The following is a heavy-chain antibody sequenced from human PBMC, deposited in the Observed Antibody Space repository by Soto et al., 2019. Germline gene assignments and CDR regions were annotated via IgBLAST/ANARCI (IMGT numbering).Heavy chain of an antibody. Sequence: ASVKVSCKASGYTFTSYGISWVRQAPGQGLEWMGWISAYNGNTNYAQKLQGRVTMTTDTSTSTAYMELRSLRSDDTAVYYCARGIAVDQTDLYYFDYWGQGTLVTVSS. V-gene: IGHV1-18*01. CDR2: ISAYNGNT. CDR3: ARGIAVDQTDLYYFDY. CDR1: GYTFTSYG. D-gene: IGHD6-19*01. J-gene: IGHJ4*02.